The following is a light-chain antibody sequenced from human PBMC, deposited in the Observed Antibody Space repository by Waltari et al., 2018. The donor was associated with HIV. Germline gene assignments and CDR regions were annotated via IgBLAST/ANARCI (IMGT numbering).Light chain of an antibody. Sequence: QSAVTQPPSVSAAPGQSVTISCSGANSNIGSNSVSWYQHVPGAAPKLLVNANNEAPSALRYRFSGSKSGTSATLVISGLQTGDEADYYCGAWDNRLGSWVFGGGTKLTVL. V-gene: IGLV1-51*01. CDR3: GAWDNRLGSWV. J-gene: IGLJ3*02. CDR1: NSNIGSNS. CDR2: ANN.